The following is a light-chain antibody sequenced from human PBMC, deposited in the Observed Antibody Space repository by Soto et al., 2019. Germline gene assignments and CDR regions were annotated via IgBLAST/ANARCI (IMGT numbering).Light chain of an antibody. J-gene: IGLJ1*01. CDR3: CSYTTSNTSQIV. V-gene: IGLV2-14*01. CDR2: DVT. Sequence: QSVLTQPASVSGSPGQSITISCTGTSSDVGGYNYVSWYQQQPGKATKFMIYDVTNRPSGVSNRFSGSKSGNTASLTIYQLQAYYEADYYCCSYTTSNTSQIVFGTGTKVTVL. CDR1: SSDVGGYNY.